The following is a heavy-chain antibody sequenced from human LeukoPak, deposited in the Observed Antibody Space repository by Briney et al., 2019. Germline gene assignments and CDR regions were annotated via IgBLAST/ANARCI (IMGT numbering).Heavy chain of an antibody. J-gene: IGHJ4*02. D-gene: IGHD6-19*01. CDR1: GFTFSSYA. CDR3: ARGGNNPYSSGSYFDY. V-gene: IGHV3-30*04. Sequence: PGGSLRLSCAASGFTFSSYAMHWVRQAPGKGLEWVAVISYDGSNKYYADSVKGRFTISRDNSKNTLYLQMNSLRAEDTAVYYCARGGNNPYSSGSYFDYWGQGTLVTVSS. CDR2: ISYDGSNK.